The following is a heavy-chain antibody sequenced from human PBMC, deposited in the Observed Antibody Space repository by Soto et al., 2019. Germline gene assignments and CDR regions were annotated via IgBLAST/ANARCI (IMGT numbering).Heavy chain of an antibody. J-gene: IGHJ4*02. CDR1: GYTFTSYD. D-gene: IGHD6-19*01. CDR2: MNPNTGNS. CDR3: SRRGGTNGWEGFGCDKYYFDF. V-gene: IGHV1-8*01. Sequence: QVQLVQSGAEVRKPGASVKVSCEASGYTFTSYDIYWVRQATGQGLEWMGWMNPNTGNSGYAQKFQGRGNMTRGTFISTGQQGVSSLRSEDTGGVYCSRRGGTNGWEGFGCDKYYFDFWGQGTLVTVSS.